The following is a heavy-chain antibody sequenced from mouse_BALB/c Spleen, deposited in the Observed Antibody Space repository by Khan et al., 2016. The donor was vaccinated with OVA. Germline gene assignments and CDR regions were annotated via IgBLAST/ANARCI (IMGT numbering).Heavy chain of an antibody. D-gene: IGHD1-2*01. CDR2: ISPGSGDT. J-gene: IGHJ3*01. Sequence: QVQLKQSGAELARPGASVKLSCKASGYTFPDYYINWVKQRTGQGLEWIGEISPGSGDTYYNARFKGRATLTADKSSSTAYMQLRSLTSEASAFYLCARRNYCSYTVAYWGQGTLVTVSA. CDR1: GYTFPDYY. V-gene: IGHV1-77*01. CDR3: ARRNYCSYTVAY.